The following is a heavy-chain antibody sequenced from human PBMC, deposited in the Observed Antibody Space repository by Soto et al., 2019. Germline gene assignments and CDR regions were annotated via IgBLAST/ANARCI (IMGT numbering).Heavy chain of an antibody. V-gene: IGHV1-2*02. J-gene: IGHJ4*02. Sequence: GASVKVSCKASGYTFTGHYIHWVRQAPEQGPEWMGEIGPESGATRYAQRFQGRVTMTMDMSITTVYMELYNLSPDDTAVYYCGRGRSGQIVVFYWGQGTPVTVSS. CDR2: IGPESGAT. CDR1: GYTFTGHY. CDR3: GRGRSGQIVVFY. D-gene: IGHD1-26*01.